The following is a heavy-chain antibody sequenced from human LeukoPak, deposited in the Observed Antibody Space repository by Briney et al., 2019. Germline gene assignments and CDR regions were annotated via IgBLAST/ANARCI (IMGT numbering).Heavy chain of an antibody. CDR3: ARVPMDSSGYYPNDAFDI. J-gene: IGHJ3*02. CDR2: ISAYTGNT. D-gene: IGHD3-22*01. Sequence: GASVKVSCKASGYTFTSYGISWVRQAPGQGLESMGWISAYTGNTNYAQNLQVRVTMTTDTSTSTAYMELRSLRSDDTAVYYCARVPMDSSGYYPNDAFDIWGQGTMVTVSS. V-gene: IGHV1-18*01. CDR1: GYTFTSYG.